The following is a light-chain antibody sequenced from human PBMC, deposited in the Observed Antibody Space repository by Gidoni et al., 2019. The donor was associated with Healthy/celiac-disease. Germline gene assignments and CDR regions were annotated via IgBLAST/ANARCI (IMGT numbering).Light chain of an antibody. V-gene: IGKV3D-15*01. CDR2: CAP. CDR1: QSVSSN. J-gene: IGKJ4*01. Sequence: DIVLTQSPATLSVSPGESDTLYCRASQSVSSNLAWYQQKPGQAHRLLIYCAPTRAPGIPARFSGSEFGTQLTLTISSLQSEDFAVYYCQQYNNWPPLTFGGGTKVEIK. CDR3: QQYNNWPPLT.